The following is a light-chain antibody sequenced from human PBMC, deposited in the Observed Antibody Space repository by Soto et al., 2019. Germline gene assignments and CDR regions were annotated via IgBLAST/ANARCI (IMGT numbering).Light chain of an antibody. J-gene: IGLJ2*01. V-gene: IGLV2-23*01. CDR2: EDI. Sequence: QSALTHPASVSGSPGQSITISCTGTSSDVGSYNLVSWYQQHPGKAPKLMIYEDIERPSGVSNRFSGSKSGNTASLTISGLQTEDEADYYCCSYAGGTSVVFGGGTKLTVL. CDR1: SSDVGSYNL. CDR3: CSYAGGTSVV.